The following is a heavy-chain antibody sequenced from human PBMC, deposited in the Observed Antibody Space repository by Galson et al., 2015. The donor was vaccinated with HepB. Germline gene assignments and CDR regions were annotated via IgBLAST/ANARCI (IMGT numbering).Heavy chain of an antibody. D-gene: IGHD3-22*01. J-gene: IGHJ4*02. V-gene: IGHV3-15*07. CDR2: IKSKTDGGTT. Sequence: SLRLSCAASGFTFSNAWMNWVRQAPGKGLEWVGRIKSKTDGGTTDYAAPVKGRFTISRDDSKNTLYLQMNSLKTEDTAVYYCTTAKDYYDSSGQLGYWGQGTLVTVSS. CDR1: GFTFSNAW. CDR3: TTAKDYYDSSGQLGY.